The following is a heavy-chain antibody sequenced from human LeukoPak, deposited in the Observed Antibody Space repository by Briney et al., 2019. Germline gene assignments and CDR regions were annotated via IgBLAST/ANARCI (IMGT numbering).Heavy chain of an antibody. V-gene: IGHV1-46*01. CDR1: GYTITSYY. D-gene: IGHD6-13*01. CDR2: INPSGGST. J-gene: IGHJ5*02. CDR3: ARVEIAANNWFDP. Sequence: AASLKLSCKASGYTITSYYMHWVRQAPGQGLEWMGIINPSGGSTNYAHKFQGIATITRTTSTSSFYMELTSLRPEDTAVYCCARVEIAANNWFDPWGQGTLFTVSS.